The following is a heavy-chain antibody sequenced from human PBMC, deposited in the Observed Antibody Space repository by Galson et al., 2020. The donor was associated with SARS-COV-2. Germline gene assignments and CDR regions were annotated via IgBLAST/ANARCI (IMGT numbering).Heavy chain of an antibody. CDR1: GFTFSSYA. V-gene: IGHV3-23*01. CDR3: AKDVHFGEVVYYYYMDV. CDR2: ISGSGDDT. Sequence: GRSLRLSCAASGFTFSSYALSWVRQAQGKGLEWVSAISGSGDDTYYADSVKGRFTISRDNSKNTLDLQMNSLRDEDTAVYYCAKDVHFGEVVYYYYMDVWGKGTTVTVSS. D-gene: IGHD3-10*01. J-gene: IGHJ6*03.